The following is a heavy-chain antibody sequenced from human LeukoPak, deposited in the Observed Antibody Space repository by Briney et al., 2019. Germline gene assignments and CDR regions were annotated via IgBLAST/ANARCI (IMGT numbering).Heavy chain of an antibody. D-gene: IGHD6-19*01. J-gene: IGHJ4*02. Sequence: SETLSLTCTVSGYSISSGYYWGWIRQPPGKGLEWIGSIYHSGSTYYNPSLKSRVTISVDTSKNQFSLKLSSVTAADTAVYYCARQWLAIDYWGQGTLVTVSS. CDR1: GYSISSGYY. V-gene: IGHV4-38-2*02. CDR2: IYHSGST. CDR3: ARQWLAIDY.